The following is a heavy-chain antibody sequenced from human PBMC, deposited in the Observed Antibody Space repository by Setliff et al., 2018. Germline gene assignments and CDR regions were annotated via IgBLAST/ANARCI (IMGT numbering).Heavy chain of an antibody. CDR3: ARDKGSYGYRAFDF. CDR2: ISNSGGVK. J-gene: IGHJ4*02. Sequence: LRLSCVASGFTFSNYEMNWVRQAPGKGLEWVSYISNSGGVKYYTDSVKGRFTFSRDNAKNSLYLQMSSLRAEDTAVYYCARDKGSYGYRAFDFWGQGTLVTVSS. D-gene: IGHD5-18*01. V-gene: IGHV3-48*03. CDR1: GFTFSNYE.